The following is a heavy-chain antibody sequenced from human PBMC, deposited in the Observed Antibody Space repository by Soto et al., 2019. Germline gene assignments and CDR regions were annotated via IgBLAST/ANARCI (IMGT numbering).Heavy chain of an antibody. CDR2: INPSGGST. CDR1: GYTFTSYY. CDR3: TTPHDYGDYVWDY. Sequence: ASVKVSCKASGYTFTSYYIHWVRQAPGQGLEWMGIINPSGGSTSYAQKFQGRVTMTRDTSTSTVYMELISLRSEDTAVYYCTTPHDYGDYVWDYWGQGSLVTVSS. V-gene: IGHV1-46*03. D-gene: IGHD4-17*01. J-gene: IGHJ4*02.